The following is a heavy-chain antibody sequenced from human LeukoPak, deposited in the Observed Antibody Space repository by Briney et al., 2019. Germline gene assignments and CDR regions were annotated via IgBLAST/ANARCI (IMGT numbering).Heavy chain of an antibody. J-gene: IGHJ5*02. Sequence: ASVKVSCRPSGYPFTGFYMHWVRQAPGQGLEWMGWISAYNGNTNYAQKHQGRVTMTTDTSTSTAYMELRSLRSDDTAVYYCARHDFWIRRDWFDPWGQGTLVTVSS. V-gene: IGHV1-18*04. CDR3: ARHDFWIRRDWFDP. CDR1: GYPFTGFY. D-gene: IGHD3-3*01. CDR2: ISAYNGNT.